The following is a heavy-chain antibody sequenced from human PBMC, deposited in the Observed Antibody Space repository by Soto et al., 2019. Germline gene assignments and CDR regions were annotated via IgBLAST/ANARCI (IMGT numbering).Heavy chain of an antibody. CDR1: GGTFSSYA. D-gene: IGHD3-10*01. CDR3: ARPRITMVRGAVYGMDV. J-gene: IGHJ6*02. V-gene: IGHV1-69*13. Sequence: SVKVSFQASGGTFSSYAISWLRQAPGQGLEWMGGIIPIFGTANYAQKFQGRVTITADESTSTAYMELSSLRSEDTAVYYCARPRITMVRGAVYGMDVWGQGTTVTVSS. CDR2: IIPIFGTA.